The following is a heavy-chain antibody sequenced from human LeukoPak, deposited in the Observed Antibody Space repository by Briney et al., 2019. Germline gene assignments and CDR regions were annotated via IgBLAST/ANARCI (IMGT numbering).Heavy chain of an antibody. CDR1: GFTFSTYW. V-gene: IGHV3-7*01. CDR2: IKQDGSEK. D-gene: IGHD6-19*01. Sequence: GGSLRLSCAASGFTFSTYWMSWVRQAPGKGLEWVANIKQDGSEKYSVESVKGRLTIYRYKEKTSLYLQMNSLRAEDTAVYYCARGSVSGWYSDSWGQGTLVTVSS. CDR3: ARGSVSGWYSDS. J-gene: IGHJ4*02.